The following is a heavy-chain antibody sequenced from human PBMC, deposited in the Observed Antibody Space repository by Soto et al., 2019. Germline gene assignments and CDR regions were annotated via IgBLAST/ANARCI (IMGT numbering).Heavy chain of an antibody. CDR1: GGSISSGDYY. Sequence: QVQLQESGPGLVKPSQTLSLTCTVSGGSISSGDYYWSWIRQPPGKGLEWIGYIYYSGSTYYNPSLKSRVTISVDTSKNQLSLKLSSVTAADTAVYYCARGVDTAMVTRGYYFDYWGQGTLVTVSS. CDR2: IYYSGST. CDR3: ARGVDTAMVTRGYYFDY. J-gene: IGHJ4*02. D-gene: IGHD5-18*01. V-gene: IGHV4-30-4*01.